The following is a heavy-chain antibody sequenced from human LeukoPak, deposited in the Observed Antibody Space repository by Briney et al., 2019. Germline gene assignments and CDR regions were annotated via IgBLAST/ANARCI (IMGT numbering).Heavy chain of an antibody. Sequence: GGSLRLSCAASGFTFSSYSMNWVRQAPGKGLEWVSSISSSSSYIYYADSVKGRFTISRDNAKNSLYLQMNSPRAEDTAVYYCARGVTYYYDSSGPDPFDYWGQGTLVTVSS. V-gene: IGHV3-21*01. CDR3: ARGVTYYYDSSGPDPFDY. J-gene: IGHJ4*02. CDR1: GFTFSSYS. CDR2: ISSSSSYI. D-gene: IGHD3-22*01.